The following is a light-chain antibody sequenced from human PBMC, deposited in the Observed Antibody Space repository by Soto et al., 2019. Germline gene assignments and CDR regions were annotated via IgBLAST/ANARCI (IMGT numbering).Light chain of an antibody. CDR3: QSYDISLHNYV. CDR2: GDN. J-gene: IGLJ1*01. V-gene: IGLV1-40*01. Sequence: VLTQPPSVSGAPGQRVSISCTGSTSNIGAPYDVHWYQHLPGTAPKLLIYGDNNRPSGVPDRFSGSKSGTSASLAITRLQAEDEADYYCQSYDISLHNYVFGTGTKVTV. CDR1: TSNIGAPYD.